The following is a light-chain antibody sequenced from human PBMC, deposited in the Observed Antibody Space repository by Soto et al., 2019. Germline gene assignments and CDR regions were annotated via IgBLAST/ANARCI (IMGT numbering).Light chain of an antibody. CDR1: SSNIGATYD. V-gene: IGLV1-40*01. Sequence: QSVLTQPPSVSGAPGQRVTISCTGSSSNIGATYDVQWYQQLPGTAPKLLIYGNSNRPSGVPDRFSGSKSGTSATLGITGLQTGDEADYYCGTWDSSLSAVVFGGGTKLTVL. CDR3: GTWDSSLSAVV. J-gene: IGLJ2*01. CDR2: GNS.